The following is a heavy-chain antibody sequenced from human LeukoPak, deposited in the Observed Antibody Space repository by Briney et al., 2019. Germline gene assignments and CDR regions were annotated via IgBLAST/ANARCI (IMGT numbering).Heavy chain of an antibody. CDR2: IYYSGST. J-gene: IGHJ4*02. CDR1: GGSVSSDNYY. Sequence: PSETLSLTCTVSGGSVSSDNYYWNWIRQPPGKGLEWIGYIYYSGSTNYNPSLKSRVAISVDTSKNQFPLKLSSVTAADAAVYYCARLAYNSGWYYFDYWGQGTLVTVSS. D-gene: IGHD6-19*01. V-gene: IGHV4-61*01. CDR3: ARLAYNSGWYYFDY.